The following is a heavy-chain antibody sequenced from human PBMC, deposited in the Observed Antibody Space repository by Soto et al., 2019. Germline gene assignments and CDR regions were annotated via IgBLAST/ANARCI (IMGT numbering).Heavy chain of an antibody. D-gene: IGHD6-13*01. V-gene: IGHV4-39*01. CDR2: IYYSGST. J-gene: IGHJ6*02. CDR3: ARLIMWQQLPTWADV. Sequence: SETLSLTCTVSGGSISSSSHYWGWIRQPPGKGLEWIGSIYYSGSTYYNPSLKSRVTISVDTSKNQFSLKLSSVTAADTAVYYCARLIMWQQLPTWADVWGQGTTVTVS. CDR1: GGSISSSSHY.